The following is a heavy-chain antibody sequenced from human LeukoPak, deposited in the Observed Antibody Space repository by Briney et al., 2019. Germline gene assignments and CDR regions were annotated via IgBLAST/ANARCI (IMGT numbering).Heavy chain of an antibody. CDR1: GFTFSSYW. V-gene: IGHV3-23*01. CDR2: ISGSGGAT. CDR3: ARGGVDHYGSGTYYLMYYFDY. J-gene: IGHJ4*02. D-gene: IGHD3-10*01. Sequence: GGSLRLSCAASGFTFSSYWMSWVRQAPGKGLEWVSGISGSGGATYYADSVKGRFTVSRDDPHNTLYLQMNSVRAEDTAVYFCARGGVDHYGSGTYYLMYYFDYWGQGTLVTVSS.